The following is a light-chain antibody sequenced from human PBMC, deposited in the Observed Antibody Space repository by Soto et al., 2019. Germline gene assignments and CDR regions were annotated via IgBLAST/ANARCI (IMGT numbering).Light chain of an antibody. CDR1: QSVSNN. V-gene: IGKV3D-15*01. Sequence: ESVVTQSRVTLPLSTGERATLSCRASQSVSNNYLAWYQQKPGQAPRLLIYGASNRATGIPDRFSGSGSGTEFTLTISSLQSEDFPVYYCQPYNNWWPFAQGTKVDI. CDR3: QPYNNWWP. CDR2: GAS. J-gene: IGKJ1*01.